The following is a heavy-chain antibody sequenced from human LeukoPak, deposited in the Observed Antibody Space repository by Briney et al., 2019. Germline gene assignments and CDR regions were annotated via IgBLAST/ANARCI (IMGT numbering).Heavy chain of an antibody. Sequence: PGGSLRLSCAASGFTFSSYAMSWVRQAPGKGLEWVSAISGSGGSTYYADSVKGRFTISRDNSKNTLYLQMSSLRAEDTAVYYCAKTTGYSSSWYDYWGQGTLVTVSS. CDR1: GFTFSSYA. CDR2: ISGSGGST. V-gene: IGHV3-23*01. CDR3: AKTTGYSSSWYDY. D-gene: IGHD6-13*01. J-gene: IGHJ4*02.